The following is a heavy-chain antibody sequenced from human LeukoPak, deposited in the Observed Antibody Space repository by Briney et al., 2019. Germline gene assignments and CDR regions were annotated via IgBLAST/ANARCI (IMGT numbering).Heavy chain of an antibody. Sequence: PGGSLRLSCAASGFTFSSYAMSWVRQAPGKGLEWASAISGSGGSTYYADSVKGRFTISRDNSKNTLYLQMNSLRAEDTAVYYCAKDQFWFGESNVFDYWGQGTLVTVSS. CDR1: GFTFSSYA. CDR2: ISGSGGST. V-gene: IGHV3-23*01. D-gene: IGHD3-10*01. CDR3: AKDQFWFGESNVFDY. J-gene: IGHJ4*02.